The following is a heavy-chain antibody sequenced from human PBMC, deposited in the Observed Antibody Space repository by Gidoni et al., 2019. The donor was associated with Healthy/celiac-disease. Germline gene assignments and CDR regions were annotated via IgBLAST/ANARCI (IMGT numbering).Heavy chain of an antibody. CDR3: ARDRRGYSYGYIDY. CDR1: GFTFSSYE. CDR2: ISSSGSTI. Sequence: EVQLVESGGGLVPPGGSLRLSCAASGFTFSSYEMNGVRQAPGKGLEWVSYISSSGSTIYYADSVKGRFTIARDNAKNSLYLQMNSLRAEDTAVYYCARDRRGYSYGYIDYWGQGTLVTVSS. J-gene: IGHJ4*02. D-gene: IGHD5-18*01. V-gene: IGHV3-48*03.